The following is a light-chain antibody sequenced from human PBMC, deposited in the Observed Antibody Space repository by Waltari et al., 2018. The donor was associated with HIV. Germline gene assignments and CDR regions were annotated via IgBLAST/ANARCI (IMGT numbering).Light chain of an antibody. CDR3: QAWDSSAMV. J-gene: IGLJ2*01. Sequence: YELTQPPSVSVSGGQTATITCSGQELGNKYVCWYQQKPGQSPILVIYGDSKRPSGIPERFSGSNSGGTATLTISGTQAMDEADYYCQAWDSSAMVFGGGTKLTVL. CDR1: ELGNKY. V-gene: IGLV3-1*01. CDR2: GDS.